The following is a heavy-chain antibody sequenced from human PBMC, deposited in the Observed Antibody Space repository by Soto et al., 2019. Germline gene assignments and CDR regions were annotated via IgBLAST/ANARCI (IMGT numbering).Heavy chain of an antibody. CDR1: GYTFTGYY. CDR3: ARDLGSVFLRRMYGMDV. J-gene: IGHJ6*02. D-gene: IGHD1-26*01. V-gene: IGHV1-2*04. CDR2: INPNSGGT. Sequence: ASVKVSCKASGYTFTGYYMHWVRQAPGQGLEWMGWINPNSGGTNYAQKFQGWVTMTRDTSISTAYMELSRLRSDDTAVYYCARDLGSVFLRRMYGMDVWGQGTTVTVSS.